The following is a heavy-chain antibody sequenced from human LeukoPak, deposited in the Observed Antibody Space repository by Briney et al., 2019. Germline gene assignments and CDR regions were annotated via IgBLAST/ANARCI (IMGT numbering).Heavy chain of an antibody. D-gene: IGHD3-22*01. J-gene: IGHJ4*02. CDR3: AKGPRATYYYDSSGYEKFDF. V-gene: IGHV3-23*01. CDR1: GFTFSSYA. CDR2: IRGIGGST. Sequence: PGGSLRLSCAASGFTFSSYAMSWVRQAPGKGLEWVSGIRGIGGSTYYADSVKGRFTISRDNSKNTLYLQMNSLRAEDTAVYYCAKGPRATYYYDSSGYEKFDFWGQGTLVTVSS.